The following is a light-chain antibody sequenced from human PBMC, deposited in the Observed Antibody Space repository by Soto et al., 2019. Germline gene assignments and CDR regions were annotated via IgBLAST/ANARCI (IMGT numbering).Light chain of an antibody. CDR2: DNV. J-gene: IGLJ1*01. V-gene: IGLV1-51*01. CDR3: GSWDNILRAYV. CDR1: GSNLGRNY. Sequence: QSVLTQPPSVSATPGQKVTISCSGSGSNLGRNYVSWYQQLPGTATKLLIYDNVYRFSGIPDRFSASKSGTSATLGITGLQTGDEGDYYCGSWDNILRAYVFGTGTKLTVI.